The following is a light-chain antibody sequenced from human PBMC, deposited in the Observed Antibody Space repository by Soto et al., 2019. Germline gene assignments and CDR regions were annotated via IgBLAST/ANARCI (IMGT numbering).Light chain of an antibody. CDR2: EVT. CDR1: SSDVGSYNL. V-gene: IGLV2-23*02. CDR3: CSISGGNTLV. Sequence: QSALTQPASASGSPGQSITISCTGTSSDVGSYNLVSWYQQHPGKAPKLIIYEVTKRPSGVPNRFSGSKSGNTASLTISGLRPEVGVIFPSCSISGGNTLVSATGTRFT. J-gene: IGLJ1*01.